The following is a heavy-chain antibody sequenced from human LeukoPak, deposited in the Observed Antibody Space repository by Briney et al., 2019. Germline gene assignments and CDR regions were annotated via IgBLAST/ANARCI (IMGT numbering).Heavy chain of an antibody. Sequence: PSETLSLTCAVYGGSFSDYFWNWIRQPPGKGLEWIGEINHGGGTRYNPSLKSRATISVDTSKKQFSLNLTSVTPKDTAVYFCARERNREAAGFDYWGQGTLVAVSS. J-gene: IGHJ4*02. CDR2: INHGGGT. D-gene: IGHD6-13*01. V-gene: IGHV4-34*01. CDR1: GGSFSDYF. CDR3: ARERNREAAGFDY.